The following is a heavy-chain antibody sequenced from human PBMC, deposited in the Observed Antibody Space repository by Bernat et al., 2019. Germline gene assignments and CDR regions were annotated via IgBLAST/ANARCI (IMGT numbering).Heavy chain of an antibody. D-gene: IGHD2-15*01. CDR1: GFTFSNAW. CDR2: IKSKTDGGTT. V-gene: IGHV3-15*01. J-gene: IGHJ4*02. Sequence: EVQLVESGGGLVKPGGSLRLSCAASGFTFSNAWMSWVRQAPGKGLEWVGRIKSKTDGGTTDYAAPVKGRFTLSSDDSNTTLYLQMNSLTTEDTAVYYCTTDVFSATDGSAAAPKFDYWGQGTLVTVSS. CDR3: TTDVFSATDGSAAAPKFDY.